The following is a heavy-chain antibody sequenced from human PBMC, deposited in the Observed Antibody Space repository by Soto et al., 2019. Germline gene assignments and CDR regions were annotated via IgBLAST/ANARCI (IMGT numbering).Heavy chain of an antibody. Sequence: SETLALTCTVSGGSISGYDWSWIRQPPGKGLEWIGYIYYSGSTNYNPSLKSRVTISVDTSKNQFSLKLSSVTAADTAVYYCARDFLPDPYYYYYGMDVWGQGTTVTVSS. CDR3: ARDFLPDPYYYYYGMDV. J-gene: IGHJ6*02. CDR1: GGSISGYD. CDR2: IYYSGST. V-gene: IGHV4-59*01.